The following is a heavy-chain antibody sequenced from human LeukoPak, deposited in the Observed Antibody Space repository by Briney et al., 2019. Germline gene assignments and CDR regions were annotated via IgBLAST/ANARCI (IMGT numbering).Heavy chain of an antibody. CDR3: ARDVSSRGILAPDLLPLKHHFAFYMDL. V-gene: IGHV1-46*01. Sequence: ASVKVSCKASGYISSLACIHWVRQAPGQGLEWMGIINPSRGSTTYAQKFQERMSMTGDVTTETVYLELSGLASEDTGIYFCARDVSSRGILAPDLLPLKHHFAFYMDLWGKGTSVTVSS. D-gene: IGHD6-6*01. J-gene: IGHJ6*03. CDR1: GYISSLAC. CDR2: INPSRGST.